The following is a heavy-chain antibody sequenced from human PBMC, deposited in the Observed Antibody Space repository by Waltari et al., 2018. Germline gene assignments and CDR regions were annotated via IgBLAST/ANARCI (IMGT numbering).Heavy chain of an antibody. J-gene: IGHJ1*01. Sequence: EVQLLESGGGLVQPGGSLRLSCAASGFTFSSYAMSWVRQAPGKGLEWVSAISGSVGSTYYADSVKGRFTISRDNSKNTLYLQMNSLRAEDTAVYYCAKDRDYGDYPEYFQHWGQGTLVTVSS. CDR2: ISGSVGST. D-gene: IGHD4-17*01. CDR1: GFTFSSYA. V-gene: IGHV3-23*01. CDR3: AKDRDYGDYPEYFQH.